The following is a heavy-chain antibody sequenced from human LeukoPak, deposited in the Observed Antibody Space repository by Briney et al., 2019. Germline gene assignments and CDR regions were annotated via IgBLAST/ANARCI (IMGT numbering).Heavy chain of an antibody. CDR1: GGSISSYY. V-gene: IGHV4-59*01. J-gene: IGHJ4*02. Sequence: SETLSLTCTVSGGSISSYYWSWIRQPPGRGLEWIGYIYYSGSTNYNPSLKSRVTISVDTSKNQFSLKLSSVTAADTAVYYCARGVAARRLGYWGQGTLVTVSS. D-gene: IGHD6-6*01. CDR2: IYYSGST. CDR3: ARGVAARRLGY.